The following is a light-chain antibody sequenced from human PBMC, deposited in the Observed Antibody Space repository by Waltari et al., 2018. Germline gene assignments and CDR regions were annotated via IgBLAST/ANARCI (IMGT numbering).Light chain of an antibody. J-gene: IGLJ1*01. CDR3: QVWHSISDHPGV. V-gene: IGLV3-21*02. Sequence: SYVLTQPPSVSVAPGQTTRITCGGDNIESKSVHWYQQKPGQPPVLLVYHNRDRPSRIPERFSGSNSGNTATLTIARVEAGDEAEYYCQVWHSISDHPGVFGTGTKVTVL. CDR2: HNR. CDR1: NIESKS.